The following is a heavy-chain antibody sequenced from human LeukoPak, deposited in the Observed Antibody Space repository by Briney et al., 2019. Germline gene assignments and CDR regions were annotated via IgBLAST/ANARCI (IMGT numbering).Heavy chain of an antibody. CDR1: GFTFSSYE. CDR3: ARAATAGTVDY. V-gene: IGHV3-48*03. Sequence: DGSLRLSCAASGFTFSSYEMNWVRQAPGKGLEWVSYISNSDSTKYYADSVKGRFTISRDNAKNSLYLEMNSLRGEDTAVYYCARAATAGTVDYWGQGTLVTVSS. CDR2: ISNSDSTK. J-gene: IGHJ4*02. D-gene: IGHD6-13*01.